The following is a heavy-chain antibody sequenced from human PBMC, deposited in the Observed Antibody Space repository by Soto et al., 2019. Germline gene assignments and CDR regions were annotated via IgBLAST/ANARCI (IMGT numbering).Heavy chain of an antibody. CDR2: MKGDGSKL. Sequence: PGGSLRLSCVGSGFIFSNYWMTWVRQAPGKGLEWVANMKGDGSKLFYVDSVKGRFTISRDNAKSSLYLQMDSLRAEDTAVYYCARDDGIRTVDYWGQGTLVTVSS. V-gene: IGHV3-7*01. CDR1: GFIFSNYW. CDR3: ARDDGIRTVDY. J-gene: IGHJ4*02. D-gene: IGHD1-1*01.